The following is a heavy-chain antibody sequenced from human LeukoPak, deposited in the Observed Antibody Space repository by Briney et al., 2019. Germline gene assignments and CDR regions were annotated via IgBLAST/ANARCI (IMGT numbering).Heavy chain of an antibody. V-gene: IGHV4-61*02. Sequence: PSETLSLTCTVSGGSISSSSYYWSWIRQPAGKGLEWIGRIYISGSTNYNPSLKSRVTISVDTSKNQFSLKLSSVTAADTAVYYCARAHPYCRSTSCHYYYYYMDVWGKGTTVTVSS. CDR3: ARAHPYCRSTSCHYYYYYMDV. CDR1: GGSISSSSYY. J-gene: IGHJ6*03. CDR2: IYISGST. D-gene: IGHD2-2*01.